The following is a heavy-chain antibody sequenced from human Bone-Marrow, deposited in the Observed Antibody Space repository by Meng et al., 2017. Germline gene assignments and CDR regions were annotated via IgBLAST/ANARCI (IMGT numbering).Heavy chain of an antibody. CDR2: IYYSGST. J-gene: IGHJ6*02. V-gene: IGHV4-61*01. D-gene: IGHD7-27*01. CDR1: GGSVSSGSYY. Sequence: SETLSLTCTVSGGSVSSGSYYWSWIRQPPGKGLEWIGYIYYSGSTNYNPSLKSRVTISGDTSKNQFSLKLSSVTAADTAGYYCAPTNVGTYGMDVWGQGTTVTVSS. CDR3: APTNVGTYGMDV.